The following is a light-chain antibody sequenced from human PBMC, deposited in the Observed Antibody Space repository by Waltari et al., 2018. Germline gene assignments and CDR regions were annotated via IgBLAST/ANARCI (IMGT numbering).Light chain of an antibody. Sequence: DIVMTQSPLSLPVTPGEPASISCRSSQSLLHRNGYNYLDWYLQKPGQSPQILIYLGSNRASGVPDRFSGSGSGTDFTLKISRVEAEDVGVYYCMQALQTPYTFGQGTQLEIK. CDR2: LGS. J-gene: IGKJ2*01. V-gene: IGKV2-28*01. CDR1: QSLLHRNGYNY. CDR3: MQALQTPYT.